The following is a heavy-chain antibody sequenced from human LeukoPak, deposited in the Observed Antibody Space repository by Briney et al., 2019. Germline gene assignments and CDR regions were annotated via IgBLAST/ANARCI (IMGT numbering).Heavy chain of an antibody. J-gene: IGHJ4*02. V-gene: IGHV1-2*02. D-gene: IGHD5-12*01. CDR3: ARERGYSAYGAFDY. CDR1: GYTFTGYY. Sequence: GASVKVSCKASGYTFTGYYIHWVRQAPGQGLEWMGWINPNSGGTNYAQKFQGRVTMTRDTSISTAYMELSRLRSDDTAVYYCARERGYSAYGAFDYWGQGTLVTVSS. CDR2: INPNSGGT.